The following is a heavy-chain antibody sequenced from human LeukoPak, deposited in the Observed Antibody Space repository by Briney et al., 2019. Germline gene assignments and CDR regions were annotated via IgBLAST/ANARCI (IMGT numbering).Heavy chain of an antibody. CDR2: ISSSSRYI. CDR3: AGDLGVSY. D-gene: IGHD2-8*01. J-gene: IGHJ4*02. V-gene: IGHV3-21*01. CDR1: GFTFSSYS. Sequence: PGGSLRLSCAASGFTFSSYSMNWVRQAPGKGLEWVSSISSSSRYIYYDDSVKGRFTISRDNAKNSRYLQMSSLRAEDTAVYYCAGDLGVSYWCQGTRVTVSS.